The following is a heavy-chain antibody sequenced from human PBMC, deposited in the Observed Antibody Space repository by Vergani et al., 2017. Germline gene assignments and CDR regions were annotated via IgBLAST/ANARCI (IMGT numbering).Heavy chain of an antibody. Sequence: QLQLQESGSGLVKPSQTLSLTCTVSGGSVNSYYWSWIRQPPGKGLEWMGYVSFRGDTLYDPSVKGRMTISLNTSSNQFSLYLTSVTAADTAVYYCARSRIYYGAGSPDYWGQGTLVTVSS. CDR2: VSFRGDT. V-gene: IGHV4-59*02. CDR3: ARSRIYYGAGSPDY. D-gene: IGHD3-10*01. CDR1: GGSVNSYY. J-gene: IGHJ4*02.